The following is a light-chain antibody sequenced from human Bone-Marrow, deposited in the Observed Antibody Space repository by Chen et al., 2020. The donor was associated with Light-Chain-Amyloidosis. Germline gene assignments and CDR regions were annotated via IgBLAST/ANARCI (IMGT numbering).Light chain of an antibody. J-gene: IGKJ1*01. V-gene: IGKV4-1*01. Sequence: DIVMTQSPDSLAVSLGEMATINCKSSQSVLYSSTNQNYLAWYQQKPGQPPKLLLYWASTRGPGVPDRFSGRGSGTDFTLAISSLQTADVAVYYCQQYYSTPRTFGQGTKVEIK. CDR1: QSVLYSSTNQNY. CDR2: WAS. CDR3: QQYYSTPRT.